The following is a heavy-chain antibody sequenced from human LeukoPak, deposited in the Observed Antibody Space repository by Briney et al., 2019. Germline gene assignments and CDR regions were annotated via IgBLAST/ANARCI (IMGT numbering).Heavy chain of an antibody. D-gene: IGHD6-6*01. V-gene: IGHV3-53*01. CDR1: GFTVSSNY. CDR2: IYSGGST. J-gene: IGHJ5*02. Sequence: GGSLRLSCAAYGFTVSSNYMSWVRQAPGKGLEWVSVIYSGGSTYYADSVKGRFTISRDNSKNTLYLQMNSLRAEDTAVYYCARPYSSSSRWFDPWGQGTLVTVSS. CDR3: ARPYSSSSRWFDP.